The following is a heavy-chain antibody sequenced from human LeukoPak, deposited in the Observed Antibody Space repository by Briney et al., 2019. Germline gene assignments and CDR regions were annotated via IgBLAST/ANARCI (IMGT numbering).Heavy chain of an antibody. D-gene: IGHD6-13*01. Sequence: PGGSLRLSYAASGFTVSSNYMSWVRQAPGKGLEWVSVIYSGGSTYYADSVKGRFTISRDNSKNTLYLQMNSLRAEDTAVYYCAREGTRSAALDYWGQGTLVTVSS. V-gene: IGHV3-53*01. CDR1: GFTVSSNY. CDR3: AREGTRSAALDY. J-gene: IGHJ4*02. CDR2: IYSGGST.